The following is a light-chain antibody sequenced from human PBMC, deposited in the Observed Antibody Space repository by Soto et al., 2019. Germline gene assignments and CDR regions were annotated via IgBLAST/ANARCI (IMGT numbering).Light chain of an antibody. CDR1: SSDVGGYNY. CDR3: SSYTSSSTLDVV. J-gene: IGLJ2*01. V-gene: IGLV2-14*01. CDR2: EVS. Sequence: QSVLPQPASVSGSPGQSITISCTGTSSDVGGYNYVSWYQQHPGKAPKLMIYEVSNRPSGVSNRFSGSKSGNTASLTISGLQAEDEADYYCSSYTSSSTLDVVFGGGTKLTVL.